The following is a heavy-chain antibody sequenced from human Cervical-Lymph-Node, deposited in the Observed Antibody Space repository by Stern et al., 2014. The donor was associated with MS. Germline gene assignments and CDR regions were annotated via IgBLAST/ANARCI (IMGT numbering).Heavy chain of an antibody. D-gene: IGHD6-13*01. J-gene: IGHJ6*02. CDR2: LNAGNGNT. V-gene: IGHV1-3*01. Sequence: QVQLVQSGAEVKEPGASVKVSCETSGYTFSHFGLHWVRQAPGQGLEWMGWLNAGNGNTKYSQKFQDRVSFSTDTSASAAYMELRSLKSEDTGVYYCARDKGIVAVPYYFYGMDVWGHGTSVTVSS. CDR1: GYTFSHFG. CDR3: ARDKGIVAVPYYFYGMDV.